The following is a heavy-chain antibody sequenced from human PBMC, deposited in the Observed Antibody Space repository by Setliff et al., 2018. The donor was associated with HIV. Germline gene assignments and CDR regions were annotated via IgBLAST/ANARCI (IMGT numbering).Heavy chain of an antibody. Sequence: PPETLSLTCSVSGVSMTNNYWTWIRQSPGKGLEWIGYVHYSGNTRYNPSLKSRVTISVDTSKNKFSLKLSSVTAADTAVYYCASEKVAWTVSDSFFEFWGQGVPVTVSS. CDR1: GVSMTNNY. CDR3: ASEKVAWTVSDSFFEF. V-gene: IGHV4-59*01. D-gene: IGHD2-15*01. CDR2: VHYSGNT. J-gene: IGHJ4*02.